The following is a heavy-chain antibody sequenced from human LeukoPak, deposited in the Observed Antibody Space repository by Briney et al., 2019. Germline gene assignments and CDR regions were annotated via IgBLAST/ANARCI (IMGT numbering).Heavy chain of an antibody. CDR2: IYTSGST. D-gene: IGHD3-22*01. CDR3: ARASEEYYYDSSGYSIEV. J-gene: IGHJ4*02. V-gene: IGHV4-4*07. Sequence: PSETLSLTCTVSGGSISSYSWSWIRQPAGKGLEWIGRIYTSGSTNYNPSLKSQVTMSVDTSKNQFSLKLSSVTAADTAVYYCARASEEYYYDSSGYSIEVWGQGTLVTVSS. CDR1: GGSISSYS.